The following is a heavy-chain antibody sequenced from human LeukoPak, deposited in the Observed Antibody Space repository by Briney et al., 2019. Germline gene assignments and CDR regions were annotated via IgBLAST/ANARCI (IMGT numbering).Heavy chain of an antibody. CDR2: FYVGGAT. V-gene: IGHV3-53*01. J-gene: IGHJ4*02. CDR1: GFSVTNNY. D-gene: IGHD5-24*01. Sequence: GGSLRLSCAVSGFSVTNNYMSWVRPAPGKGLEWVSVFYVGGATYYADSVKGRFTISRDNSENTLYLQMKSLRAEDTAVYYCARGDGYNFFDYWGQGTLVTVSS. CDR3: ARGDGYNFFDY.